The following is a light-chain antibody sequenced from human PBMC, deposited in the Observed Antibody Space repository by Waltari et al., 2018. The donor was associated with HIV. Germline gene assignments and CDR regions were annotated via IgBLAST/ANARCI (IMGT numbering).Light chain of an antibody. V-gene: IGKV1-39*01. J-gene: IGKJ4*01. Sequence: DIQMTQPPSPQLAFPGATVTLTCRSSQSIRMYLNWYHQKPGKAPKLLIYSVSALQDGVSSRFSGGGSGTHFTLAITNLQSEDIGTYFCQQTYGLPITFGGGTKV. CDR1: QSIRMY. CDR2: SVS. CDR3: QQTYGLPIT.